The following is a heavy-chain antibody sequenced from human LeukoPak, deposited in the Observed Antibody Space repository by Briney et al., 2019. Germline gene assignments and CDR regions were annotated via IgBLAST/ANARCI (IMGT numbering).Heavy chain of an antibody. J-gene: IGHJ4*02. CDR3: ARVRVGAVDY. D-gene: IGHD1-26*01. CDR2: IYYSGST. Sequence: SETLSLTCTVSGGSISTYYWSWIRQPAGKGLEWIGYIYYSGSTNYNPSLKSRVTISVDTSKNQFSLKLSSVTAADTAVYYCARVRVGAVDYWGQGTLVTVSS. CDR1: GGSISTYY. V-gene: IGHV4-59*01.